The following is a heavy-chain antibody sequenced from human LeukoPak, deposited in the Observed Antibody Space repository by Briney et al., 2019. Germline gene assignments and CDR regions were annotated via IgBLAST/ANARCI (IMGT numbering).Heavy chain of an antibody. CDR1: GFTFGSYA. CDR2: ISYDGSNK. V-gene: IGHV3-30-3*01. Sequence: GGSLRLSCAASGFTFGSYAMHGVRQAPDKGLEWVAVISYDGSNKYYADSVKGRFTISRDNSKNTLYLQMNSLRAEDTAVYYCARGVRTLYSSSFLQGDYWGQGTLVTVSS. J-gene: IGHJ4*02. D-gene: IGHD6-13*01. CDR3: ARGVRTLYSSSFLQGDY.